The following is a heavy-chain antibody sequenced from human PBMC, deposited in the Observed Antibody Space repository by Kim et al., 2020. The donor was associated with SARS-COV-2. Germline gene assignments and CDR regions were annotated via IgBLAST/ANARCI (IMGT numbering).Heavy chain of an antibody. CDR1: GFDFSHSY. CDR2: ISHTSKTI. D-gene: IGHD3-22*01. CDR3: AEALWDGNGYPLFYA. Sequence: GGSLRLSCEASGFDFSHSYMNWIRQTPGKGLEWLSYISHTSKTIYYADSVRGRFTISRDNARNSVSLQMDSLRAEDKAVYYCAEALWDGNGYPLFYAWG. J-gene: IGHJ5*01. V-gene: IGHV3-11*04.